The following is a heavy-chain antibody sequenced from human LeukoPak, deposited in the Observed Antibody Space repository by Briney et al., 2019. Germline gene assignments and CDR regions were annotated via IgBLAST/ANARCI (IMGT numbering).Heavy chain of an antibody. Sequence: ASVKVSCKTSGYTFTSFHMHWVRQAPGQGLEWMGIINPSGGSTSYAQKFQGRVTMTRDTSTSTVYMELSSLRSEDTAVYYCARVGGTTGTTYYYYYGMDVWGQGTTVTVSS. V-gene: IGHV1-46*01. CDR2: INPSGGST. CDR1: GYTFTSFH. D-gene: IGHD1-1*01. CDR3: ARVGGTTGTTYYYYYGMDV. J-gene: IGHJ6*02.